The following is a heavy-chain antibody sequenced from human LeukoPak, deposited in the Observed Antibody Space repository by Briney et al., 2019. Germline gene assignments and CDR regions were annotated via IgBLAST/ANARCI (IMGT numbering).Heavy chain of an antibody. CDR3: ARVRDGYNSDY. V-gene: IGHV3-48*01. CDR2: ISSSSSTL. J-gene: IGHJ4*02. CDR1: GFTFSSYS. Sequence: GGSLRLSCAASGFTFSSYSMNWVRQAPGKGLEWVSYISSSSSTLYYADSVKGRFTISRDNAKNSLYLQMNSLRAEDTAVYYCARVRDGYNSDYWGQGTLVTVSS. D-gene: IGHD5-24*01.